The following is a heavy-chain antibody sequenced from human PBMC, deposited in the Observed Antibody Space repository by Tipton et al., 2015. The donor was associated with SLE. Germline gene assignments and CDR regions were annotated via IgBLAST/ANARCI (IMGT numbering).Heavy chain of an antibody. CDR2: IYYSGST. CDR3: ARHRDWGRGYFDY. Sequence: TLSLTCTVSGASISSYSWSWIRQPPGKGLEWIGYIYYSGSTYYNPSLKSRVTISVDTSKNQFSLKLSSVTAADTAVYYCARHRDWGRGYFDYWGQGTLVTVSS. D-gene: IGHD3/OR15-3a*01. CDR1: GASISSYS. V-gene: IGHV4-59*04. J-gene: IGHJ4*02.